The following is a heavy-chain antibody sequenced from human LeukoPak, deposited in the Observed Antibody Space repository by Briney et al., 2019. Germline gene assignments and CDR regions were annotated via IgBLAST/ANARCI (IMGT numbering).Heavy chain of an antibody. V-gene: IGHV4-39*01. D-gene: IGHD3-10*01. J-gene: IGHJ4*02. CDR1: GGSISSGAYY. CDR2: IYYSGST. Sequence: SETLSLTCNVSGGSISSGAYYWGWIRQPPGKGLEWIGSIYYSGSTYYNLSLKSRVTISVDTSKNQFSLKLGSVTAADTAIYYCARRNYYGSGSHDYWGPGTLVTVSS. CDR3: ARRNYYGSGSHDY.